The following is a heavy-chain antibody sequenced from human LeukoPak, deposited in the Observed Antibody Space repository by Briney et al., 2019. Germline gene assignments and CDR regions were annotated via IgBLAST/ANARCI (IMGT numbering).Heavy chain of an antibody. CDR3: ARDDIGYCTNGVCYSWFDP. D-gene: IGHD2-8*01. CDR2: ISSSSSTI. Sequence: RGSLRLSCAASGFTFSSYSMNWVRQAPGKGLEWVSYISSSSSTIYYADSVKGRFTISRDNAKNSLYLQMNSLRAEDTAVYYCARDDIGYCTNGVCYSWFDPWGQGTLVTVSS. V-gene: IGHV3-48*01. J-gene: IGHJ5*02. CDR1: GFTFSSYS.